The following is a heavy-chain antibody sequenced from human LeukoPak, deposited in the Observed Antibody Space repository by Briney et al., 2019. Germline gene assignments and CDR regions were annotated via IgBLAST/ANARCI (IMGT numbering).Heavy chain of an antibody. Sequence: GGSLRLSCAASGFIFSSYGMHWVRQAPGKGLEWVAFIRYDGSNTYYADSVKGRFTISRDNSKNTLYLQMNSLRGEDTALYYCAKNMAAMQAVDVWGKGTTVTVSS. J-gene: IGHJ6*04. CDR2: IRYDGSNT. CDR3: AKNMAAMQAVDV. CDR1: GFIFSSYG. V-gene: IGHV3-30*02. D-gene: IGHD5-18*01.